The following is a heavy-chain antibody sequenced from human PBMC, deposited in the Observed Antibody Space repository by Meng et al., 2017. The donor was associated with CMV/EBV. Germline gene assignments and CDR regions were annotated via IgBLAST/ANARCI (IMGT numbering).Heavy chain of an antibody. CDR2: IRYDGSNK. D-gene: IGHD5-18*01. CDR1: GFTFSSYG. CDR3: AKRKGGYSYGDFDY. V-gene: IGHV3-30*02. J-gene: IGHJ4*02. Sequence: GESLKISCAASGFTFSSYGMHWVRPAPGKGLEGVAFIRYDGSNKYYADSVKGRFTISRDNSKNTLYLQMNSLRAEDTAVYYCAKRKGGYSYGDFDYWGQGTLVTVSS.